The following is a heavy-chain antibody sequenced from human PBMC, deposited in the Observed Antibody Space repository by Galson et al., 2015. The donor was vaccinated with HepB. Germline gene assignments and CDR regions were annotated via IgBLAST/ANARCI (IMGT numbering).Heavy chain of an antibody. J-gene: IGHJ3*02. CDR3: ARAAGAYSGDAFDI. CDR1: GGSISSSNW. V-gene: IGHV4-4*02. Sequence: LSLTCAVSGGSISSSNWWSWVRQPPGKGLEWIGEIYHSGSTNYNPSLKSRVTISVDKSKNQFSLKLSSVTAADTAVYYCARAAGAYSGDAFDIWGQGTMVTVSS. D-gene: IGHD3-10*01. CDR2: IYHSGST.